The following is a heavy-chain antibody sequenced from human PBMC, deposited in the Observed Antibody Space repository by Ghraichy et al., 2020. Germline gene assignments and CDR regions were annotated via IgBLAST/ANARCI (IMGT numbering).Heavy chain of an antibody. Sequence: GGSLRLSCAASGFTFSSYWMSWVRQAPGKGLVWVANIKQDGSEKYYVDSVKGRFTISRDNAKNSLYLQMNSLRAEDTAVYYCASIPITMIAGSDIWCQGTMVTVSS. D-gene: IGHD3-22*01. CDR1: GFTFSSYW. V-gene: IGHV3-7*03. CDR2: IKQDGSEK. CDR3: ASIPITMIAGSDI. J-gene: IGHJ3*02.